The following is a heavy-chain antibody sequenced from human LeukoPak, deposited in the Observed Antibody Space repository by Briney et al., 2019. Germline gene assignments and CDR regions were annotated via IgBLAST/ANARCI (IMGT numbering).Heavy chain of an antibody. Sequence: GGSLRLSCTASGFTFSNYGMNWVRQAPGKGLEWVSYISSSGTTIFYADSVKGRFTISRDDAKNSLYLQMNSLRAEDTAVYYCISAAGVYWGQGTLVTVSS. CDR3: ISAAGVY. J-gene: IGHJ4*02. CDR2: ISSSGTTI. CDR1: GFTFSNYG. D-gene: IGHD6-13*01. V-gene: IGHV3-48*04.